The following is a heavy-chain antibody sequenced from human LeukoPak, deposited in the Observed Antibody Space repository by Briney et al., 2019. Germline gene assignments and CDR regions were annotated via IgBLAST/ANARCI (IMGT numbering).Heavy chain of an antibody. CDR1: GFTFDDYG. J-gene: IGHJ3*02. Sequence: VGSLRLSCAASGFTFDDYGMSWVRQAPGKGLEWVSGINWNGGSTGYADSVKGRFTISRDNAKNSLYLQMNSLRAEDTALYYCARDKEVGATTAFDIWGQGTMVTVFS. V-gene: IGHV3-20*04. D-gene: IGHD1-26*01. CDR2: INWNGGST. CDR3: ARDKEVGATTAFDI.